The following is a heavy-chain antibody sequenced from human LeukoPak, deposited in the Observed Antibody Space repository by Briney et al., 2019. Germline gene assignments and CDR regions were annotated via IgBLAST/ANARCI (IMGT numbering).Heavy chain of an antibody. CDR3: ARDSEFLGGERNAFDI. Sequence: SETLSLNCAVYGGSFSGYYWSWIRQPPGKGLEWIGEINHSGSTNYNPSLKSRVTISVDTSKNQFSLKLSSVTAAGTAVYYCARDSEFLGGERNAFDIWGQGTMVTVSS. CDR1: GGSFSGYY. D-gene: IGHD3-16*01. V-gene: IGHV4-34*01. CDR2: INHSGST. J-gene: IGHJ3*02.